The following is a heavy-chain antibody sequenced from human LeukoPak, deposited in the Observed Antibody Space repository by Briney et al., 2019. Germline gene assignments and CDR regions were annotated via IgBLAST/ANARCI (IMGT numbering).Heavy chain of an antibody. D-gene: IGHD3-22*01. J-gene: IGHJ1*01. CDR2: IYTSGST. Sequence: SQTLSLTCTVSGGSISSGSYYWSWIRQPAGKGLEWIGRIYTSGSTNYNPSLKSRVTISVDTSKNQFSLKLSSVTAADTAVYYCAREYYDSSLATQNFQHWARAPWSPSPQ. V-gene: IGHV4-61*02. CDR3: AREYYDSSLATQNFQH. CDR1: GGSISSGSYY.